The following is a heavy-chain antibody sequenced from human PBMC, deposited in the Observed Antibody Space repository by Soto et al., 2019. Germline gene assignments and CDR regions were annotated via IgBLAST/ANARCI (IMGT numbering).Heavy chain of an antibody. J-gene: IGHJ4*01. D-gene: IGHD3-22*01. CDR1: GGSFSSYT. CDR2: IIPMSDIA. V-gene: IGHV1-69*02. CDR3: ARGPYYYDRSSYYYY. Sequence: GASVKVSCKASGGSFSSYTISWVRQAPGRGLEWMGRIIPMSDIANYAQKFQGRVTITADKSTNTAHMELSSLTSEDTAGYYCARGPYYYDRSSYYYYWGQGTLGTVSS.